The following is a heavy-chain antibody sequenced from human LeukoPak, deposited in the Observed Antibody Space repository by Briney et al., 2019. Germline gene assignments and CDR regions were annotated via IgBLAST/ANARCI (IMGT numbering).Heavy chain of an antibody. CDR1: RFTFSNFN. CDR2: ITSDGGSI. V-gene: IGHV3-64*04. Sequence: GGSLRLSCSASRFTFSNFNMHWVRQAPGKGLQFVSGITSDGGSIDYADSVKGRFTISRDNSKNTLYLQMNSLRAEDTALYYCSKDRGGTLGDYFDYWGQGTLVTVSS. D-gene: IGHD3-10*01. CDR3: SKDRGGTLGDYFDY. J-gene: IGHJ4*02.